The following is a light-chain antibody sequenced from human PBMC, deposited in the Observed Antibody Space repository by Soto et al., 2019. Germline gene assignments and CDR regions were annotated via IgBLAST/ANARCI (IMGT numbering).Light chain of an antibody. Sequence: SYELTQPPSVSVALGHTARITCGGNNIGSKSVHWYQQKPGQAPVLVVYDDSDRPSGISERFSGSNSGNTATLTISRVEAGDEADYYCQVWDSSSDHHVVFGGGTKLTVL. J-gene: IGLJ2*01. CDR3: QVWDSSSDHHVV. CDR2: DDS. CDR1: NIGSKS. V-gene: IGLV3-21*02.